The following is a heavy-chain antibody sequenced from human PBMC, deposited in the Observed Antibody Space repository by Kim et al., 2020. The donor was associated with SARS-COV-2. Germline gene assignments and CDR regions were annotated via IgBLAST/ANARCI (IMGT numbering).Heavy chain of an antibody. CDR1: GFTFSNYE. Sequence: GGSLRLSCAASGFTFSNYEMNWVRQAPGKGLEWVSYVSNSGSDKYYADSVKGRFTISRDNAENSLYLQVSSLRVEDTAIYYCARVATGGLDYWGQGTLVTVSS. J-gene: IGHJ4*02. D-gene: IGHD3-10*01. CDR2: VSNSGSDK. V-gene: IGHV3-48*03. CDR3: ARVATGGLDY.